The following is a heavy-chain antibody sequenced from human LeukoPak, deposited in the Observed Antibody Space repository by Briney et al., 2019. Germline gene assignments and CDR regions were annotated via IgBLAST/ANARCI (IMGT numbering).Heavy chain of an antibody. Sequence: GASVKVSCKASGGTFSSYAISWVRQAPGQGLEWMGRIIPILGIANYAQKFQGRVTITADKSTSTAYMELSSLRSEDTAVYYCARGKANSEAPFDYWGQGTLVTVSS. CDR2: IIPILGIA. CDR3: ARGKANSEAPFDY. D-gene: IGHD4-23*01. CDR1: GGTFSSYA. J-gene: IGHJ4*02. V-gene: IGHV1-69*04.